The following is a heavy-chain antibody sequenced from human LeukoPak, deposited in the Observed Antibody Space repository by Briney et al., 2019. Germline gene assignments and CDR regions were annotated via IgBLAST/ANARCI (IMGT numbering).Heavy chain of an antibody. CDR3: TTGYGSNWYA. CDR1: GFTFRDAW. J-gene: IGHJ5*02. CDR2: VTKKTDGGTT. V-gene: IGHV3-15*01. D-gene: IGHD6-13*01. Sequence: GGSLRLSCAASGFTFRDAWMSWVHQAPGKGLELVGRVTKKTDGGTTEYATSVKGRFTISRADSKNTLYLQMDSLKSEDTAVYYCTTGYGSNWYAWGQGTLVTVSS.